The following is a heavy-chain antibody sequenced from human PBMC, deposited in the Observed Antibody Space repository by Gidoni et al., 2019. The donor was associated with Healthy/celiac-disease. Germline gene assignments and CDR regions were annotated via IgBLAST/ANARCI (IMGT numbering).Heavy chain of an antibody. CDR2: ISGSGGST. J-gene: IGHJ4*02. D-gene: IGHD6-19*01. CDR3: AKVFGSGWYGNYFDY. V-gene: IGHV3-23*01. Sequence: ELQLLEPGGGLVQPGGSLRLSCPASGFTFSSYAMRWVRQAPGKGPEWVSAISGSGGSTYYADSVKGRFTISKDNSKNTLYLQMNSLRAEDTAVYYCAKVFGSGWYGNYFDYWGQGTLVTVSS. CDR1: GFTFSSYA.